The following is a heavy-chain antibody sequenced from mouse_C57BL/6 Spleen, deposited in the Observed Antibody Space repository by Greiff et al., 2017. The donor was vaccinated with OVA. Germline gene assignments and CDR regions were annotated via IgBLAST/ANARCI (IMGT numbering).Heavy chain of an antibody. D-gene: IGHD2-4*01. J-gene: IGHJ3*01. CDR1: GYTFTDYN. Sequence: VQLQQSGPELVKPGASVKMSCKASGYTFTDYNMHWVKQSHGKSLEWIGYINPNNGGTSYNQKFKGKATLTVNKSSSTAYMELRSLTSEDSAVYYCAREGGYDYDVGFAYWGQGTLVTVSA. CDR3: AREGGYDYDVGFAY. V-gene: IGHV1-22*01. CDR2: INPNNGGT.